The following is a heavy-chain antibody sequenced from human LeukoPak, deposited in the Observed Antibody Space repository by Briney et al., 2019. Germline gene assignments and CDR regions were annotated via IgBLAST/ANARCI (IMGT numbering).Heavy chain of an antibody. CDR1: GGSISSYY. V-gene: IGHV4-59*08. CDR3: ARHLPGPYGSGSYSSGFDY. J-gene: IGHJ4*02. Sequence: PSETLSLTCTVSGGSISSYYWSWIRQPPGKGLEWIGYIYYSGSTNYNPSLKSRVTISVDTSKNQFSLKLSSVTAADTAVYYCARHLPGPYGSGSYSSGFDYWGQETLVTVSS. D-gene: IGHD3-10*01. CDR2: IYYSGST.